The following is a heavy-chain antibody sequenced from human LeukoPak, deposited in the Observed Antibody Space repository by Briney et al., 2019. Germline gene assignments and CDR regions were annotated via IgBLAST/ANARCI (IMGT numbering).Heavy chain of an antibody. CDR1: GGSFSGYY. V-gene: IGHV4-34*01. CDR2: INHSGST. D-gene: IGHD3-22*01. Sequence: SETLSLTCAVYGGSFSGYYWSWIRQPPGKGLEWIGEINHSGSTNYNPSLKSRVTISVDTSKNQFSLKLSSVTAADTAVYYCARERDSSGYYCVGFDYWGQGTLVTVSS. CDR3: ARERDSSGYYCVGFDY. J-gene: IGHJ4*02.